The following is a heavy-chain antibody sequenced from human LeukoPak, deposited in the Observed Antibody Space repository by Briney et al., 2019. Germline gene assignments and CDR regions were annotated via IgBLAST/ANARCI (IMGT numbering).Heavy chain of an antibody. CDR1: GYTFTSYY. J-gene: IGHJ4*02. Sequence: VASVKVSCKASGYTFTSYYMHWVRQAPGKGLEWMGGFDPEDGETIYAQKFQGRVTMTEDTSTDTAYMELSSLRSEDTAVYYCATGTVVVPAAMGYWGQGTLVTVSS. CDR3: ATGTVVVPAAMGY. V-gene: IGHV1-24*01. CDR2: FDPEDGET. D-gene: IGHD2-2*01.